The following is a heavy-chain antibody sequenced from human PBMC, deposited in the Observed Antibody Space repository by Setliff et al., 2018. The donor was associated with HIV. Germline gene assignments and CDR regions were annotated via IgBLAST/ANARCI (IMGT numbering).Heavy chain of an antibody. Sequence: GGSLRLSCAISGFTVSDNYMTWVRQTPGEGLEWVSLIYTGGTTYYADSVKGRFTISRDSSENTLYLQMDSLRVEDTAVYYCARFRLYHYSNKVDYWGQGTLVTVSS. CDR3: ARFRLYHYSNKVDY. CDR2: IYTGGTT. J-gene: IGHJ4*02. D-gene: IGHD4-4*01. V-gene: IGHV3-53*01. CDR1: GFTVSDNY.